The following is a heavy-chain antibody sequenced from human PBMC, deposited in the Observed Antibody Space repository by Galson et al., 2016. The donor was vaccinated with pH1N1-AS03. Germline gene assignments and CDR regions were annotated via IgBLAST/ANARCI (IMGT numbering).Heavy chain of an antibody. D-gene: IGHD1-26*01. V-gene: IGHV4-4*09. CDR3: ARHVSGRFPNNLDS. CDR1: GDSTFDYY. Sequence: ETLSLTCTVSGDSTFDYYWNWIRQPPGKGLEWIGYIQTTGNTKYNPSLKSRVTMSIDTSKNQFSLHLMSVTAADTALYYCARHVSGRFPNNLDSWGQGTLVLVSS. CDR2: IQTTGNT. J-gene: IGHJ4*02.